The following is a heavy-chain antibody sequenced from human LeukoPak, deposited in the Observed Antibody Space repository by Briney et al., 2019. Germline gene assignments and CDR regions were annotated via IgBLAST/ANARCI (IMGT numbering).Heavy chain of an antibody. CDR2: ISAYNGNT. V-gene: IGHV1-18*01. CDR1: GYTFPSYG. J-gene: IGHJ4*02. CDR3: ARDRFRSHYYDSSGYYYSCPRFDY. D-gene: IGHD3-22*01. Sequence: ASVKVSCKASGYTFPSYGISWVRQAPGQGLEWMGWISAYNGNTNYAQKLQGRVTMTTDTSTSTAYMELRSLRSDDTAVYYCARDRFRSHYYDSSGYYYSCPRFDYWGQGTLVTVSS.